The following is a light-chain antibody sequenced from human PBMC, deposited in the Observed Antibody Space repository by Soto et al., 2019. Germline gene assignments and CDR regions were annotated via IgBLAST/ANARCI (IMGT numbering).Light chain of an antibody. J-gene: IGLJ2*01. CDR2: NND. V-gene: IGLV1-44*01. CDR3: EAWDDSLYGAV. CDR1: SSNIGANP. Sequence: QSVLTQSPSASGTPGQRVTISCSGSSSNIGANPINWYQQLPGTAPKLLIYNNDQRPSGVPDRFSASKSGTSASLAISGRQPEDEADYYCEAWDDSLYGAVLGGGTKVTVL.